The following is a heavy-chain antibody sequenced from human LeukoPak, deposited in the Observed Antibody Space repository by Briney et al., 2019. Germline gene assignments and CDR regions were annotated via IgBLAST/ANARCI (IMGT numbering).Heavy chain of an antibody. Sequence: GGSLRLSCAASGFTFSSYAMSWVRQAPGKGLEWVSAISGSGGSTYHADSVKGRFTISRDNSKNTLYLQMNSLRAEDTAVYYCAKEAGSSGWYRGPDAFDIWGQGTMVTVSS. J-gene: IGHJ3*02. D-gene: IGHD6-19*01. V-gene: IGHV3-23*01. CDR2: ISGSGGST. CDR3: AKEAGSSGWYRGPDAFDI. CDR1: GFTFSSYA.